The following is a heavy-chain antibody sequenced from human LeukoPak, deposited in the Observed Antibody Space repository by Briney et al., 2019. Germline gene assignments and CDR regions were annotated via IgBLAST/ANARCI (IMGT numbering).Heavy chain of an antibody. CDR3: TTDIPTRYCSGGNCYQT. CDR1: GFTFSNAW. J-gene: IGHJ4*02. CDR2: IKSKIDGGTT. V-gene: IGHV3-15*01. Sequence: GGSLRLSCAASGFTFSNAWMTWVRQAPGKGLEWVGRIKSKIDGGTTDYAAPMKGRFTISRDDSKNTLNLQMNSLKSEDTAVYYCTTDIPTRYCSGGNCYQTWGQGTLVTVSS. D-gene: IGHD2-15*01.